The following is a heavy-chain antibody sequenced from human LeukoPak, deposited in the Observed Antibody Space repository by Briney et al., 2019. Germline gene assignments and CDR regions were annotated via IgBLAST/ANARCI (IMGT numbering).Heavy chain of an antibody. Sequence: GGSLRLSCAASGFTFSXXXXXWVRQAPGXGLXWVSYISSSGSTIYXXDSVKGRFTIPRDNAKNSLYLQMNSLRAEDTAVYYCARESPGATRDYWGQGTLVTVSS. CDR2: ISSSGSTI. D-gene: IGHD1-26*01. J-gene: IGHJ4*02. CDR3: ARESPGATRDY. CDR1: GFTFSXXX. V-gene: IGHV3-48*03.